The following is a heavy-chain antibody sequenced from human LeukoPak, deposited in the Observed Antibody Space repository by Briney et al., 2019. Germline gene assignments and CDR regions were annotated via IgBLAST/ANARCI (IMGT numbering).Heavy chain of an antibody. Sequence: PGGSLRLSCATSGFTFVGNAMSWVRQAPGKGLEWVSGVSGSDGSSHYADSVKGRFTISVDNSKNTLHLQMDSLRAEDTAVYYCAKGGLGGYNAVFDHWGQGILVTVSS. CDR3: AKGGLGGYNAVFDH. J-gene: IGHJ4*02. D-gene: IGHD5-24*01. V-gene: IGHV3-23*01. CDR2: VSGSDGSS. CDR1: GFTFVGNA.